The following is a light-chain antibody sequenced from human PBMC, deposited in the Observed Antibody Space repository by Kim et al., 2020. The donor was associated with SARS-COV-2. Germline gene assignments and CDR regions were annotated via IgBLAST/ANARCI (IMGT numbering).Light chain of an antibody. CDR3: QQTYISPFT. Sequence: ASVGDRVTITCRTSQNITSQLNWYHQKPGRAPKLLIYAASTLQGGVPSRFSGSGSETDFTLTISSLQPEDFATYFCQQTYISPFTFGPGTKVDIK. CDR1: QNITSQ. V-gene: IGKV1-39*01. CDR2: AAS. J-gene: IGKJ3*01.